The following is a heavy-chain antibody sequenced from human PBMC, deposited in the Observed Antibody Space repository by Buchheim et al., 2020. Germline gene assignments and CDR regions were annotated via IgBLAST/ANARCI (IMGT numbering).Heavy chain of an antibody. CDR1: GGSISSSDYY. CDR3: ARDQRKITTYYYGMDV. D-gene: IGHD4-11*01. J-gene: IGHJ6*02. V-gene: IGHV4-30-4*01. Sequence: QVQLQESGPGLVKPSQTLSLTCTVSGGSISSSDYYWSWIRQPPGKGLEWVGYLDYSGSTDYNPSLKSRVTISVDTSKNQFSLKLSSVTAADTAVYYCARDQRKITTYYYGMDVWGQGTT. CDR2: LDYSGST.